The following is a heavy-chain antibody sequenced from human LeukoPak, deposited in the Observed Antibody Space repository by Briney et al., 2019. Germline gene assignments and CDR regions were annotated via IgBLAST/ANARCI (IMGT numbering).Heavy chain of an antibody. CDR3: ARGSWQLAEEAY. V-gene: IGHV4-39*07. J-gene: IGHJ4*02. Sequence: SETLSLTCTVSGGSISSSSYYWGWIRPPPGEGLECIGSIYYSGSTYYDPPLKSRVSISVDESKDKFSLELSSFTAAGSTVLCCARGSWQLAEEAYWGQETLVTVSS. CDR2: IYYSGST. CDR1: GGSISSSSYY. D-gene: IGHD6-6*01.